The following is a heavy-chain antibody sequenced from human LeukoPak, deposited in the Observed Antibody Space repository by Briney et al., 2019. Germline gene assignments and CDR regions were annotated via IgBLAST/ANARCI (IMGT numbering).Heavy chain of an antibody. CDR1: AFIFSGHW. CDR2: IKEDGSER. Sequence: PGGSLRLSCEGSAFIFSGHWMNWVRQTPGKGLEWVASIKEDGSERQYVDSVKGRFTISRDSSRNTLFLHMNTLRAEDTAIYYCAKDRTVGASYWYFDLWGRGTLVTVSS. V-gene: IGHV3-7*03. CDR3: AKDRTVGASYWYFDL. J-gene: IGHJ2*01. D-gene: IGHD1-26*01.